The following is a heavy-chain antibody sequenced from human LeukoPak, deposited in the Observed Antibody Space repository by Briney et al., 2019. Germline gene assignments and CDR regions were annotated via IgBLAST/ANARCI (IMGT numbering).Heavy chain of an antibody. CDR1: GFTFSSYA. J-gene: IGHJ5*02. CDR3: AKDQAVTTTWDWFDP. D-gene: IGHD4-17*01. CDR2: ISGNGGST. Sequence: PGGSLRLYCAASGFTFSSYAMSWVRQAPGKGLEWVSAISGNGGSTYYAYPVKGRFTISRDNSKNTLYLQMNSLRAEDTAVYYCAKDQAVTTTWDWFDPWGQGTLVTVSS. V-gene: IGHV3-23*01.